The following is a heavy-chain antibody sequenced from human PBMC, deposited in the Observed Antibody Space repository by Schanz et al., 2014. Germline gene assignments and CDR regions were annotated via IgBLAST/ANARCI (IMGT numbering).Heavy chain of an antibody. J-gene: IGHJ5*01. Sequence: EVKLVESGGGLAQPGGSLRLSCAASGITFSGYSMNWVRQAPGKGLEWVSGMSGSGSTADYADSVKGRFTISRDNSRKTLYLQMNSLRADDTAVYYCAKDLYNYGIFDSWGQGTLVTVSS. CDR3: AKDLYNYGIFDS. D-gene: IGHD3-16*01. CDR2: MSGSGSTA. V-gene: IGHV3-23*04. CDR1: GITFSGYS.